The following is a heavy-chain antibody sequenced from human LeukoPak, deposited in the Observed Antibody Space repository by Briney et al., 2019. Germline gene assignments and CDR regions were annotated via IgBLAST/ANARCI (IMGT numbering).Heavy chain of an antibody. CDR3: ARQRGDGYNSYDAFDI. V-gene: IGHV4-39*01. CDR2: IYYSGST. Sequence: SETLSLTCTVSGGSFSSSSYYWGWIRQPPGKGLEWIGSIYYSGSTYYNPSLKSRVTISVDTSKNQFSLKLSSVTAADTAVYYCARQRGDGYNSYDAFDIWGQGTMVTVSS. CDR1: GGSFSSSSYY. J-gene: IGHJ3*02. D-gene: IGHD5-24*01.